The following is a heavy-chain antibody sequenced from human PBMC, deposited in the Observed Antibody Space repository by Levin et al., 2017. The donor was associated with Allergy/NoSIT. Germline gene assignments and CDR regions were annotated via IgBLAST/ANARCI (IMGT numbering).Heavy chain of an antibody. V-gene: IGHV4-59*01. CDR3: ASGRLNLDY. CDR2: IFHSGSS. J-gene: IGHJ4*02. CDR1: GGSISDYY. Sequence: SQTLSLTCTVSGGSISDYYWTWIRQPPGKGLEWIGYIFHSGSSNYNSSLKSRVTMSVDTSKNQVSLNLSSVTAADTAGYFCASGRLNLDYWGQGNLVTISS.